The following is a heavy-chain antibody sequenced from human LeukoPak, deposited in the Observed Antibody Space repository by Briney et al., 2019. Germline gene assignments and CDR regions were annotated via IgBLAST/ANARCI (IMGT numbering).Heavy chain of an antibody. Sequence: GRSLRLSCAASGFTFSSYGMHWVRQAPGKGLEWVAVIWYDGSNKYYADSVKGRFTISRDISKNTLYLQMSSLRAEDTAVYYCARYRYYYDSSGSQVPAGFDIWGQGTMVTVSS. J-gene: IGHJ3*02. V-gene: IGHV3-33*01. D-gene: IGHD3-22*01. CDR2: IWYDGSNK. CDR1: GFTFSSYG. CDR3: ARYRYYYDSSGSQVPAGFDI.